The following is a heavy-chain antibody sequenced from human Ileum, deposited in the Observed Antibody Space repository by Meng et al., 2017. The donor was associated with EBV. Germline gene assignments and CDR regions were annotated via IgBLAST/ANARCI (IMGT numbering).Heavy chain of an antibody. V-gene: IGHV1-69*01. CDR1: GGTVRNSA. CDR3: ARESGRGYSSDY. D-gene: IGHD5-18*01. CDR2: IIPMFGAP. Sequence: QVQAAESGREVKKPGSSVKVSCKSSGGTVRNSAISWVRQAPGQGLEWMGGIIPMFGAPDYAQRFQDRVTITADESTSTVYMELNSLRSEDTAVYYCARESGRGYSSDYWGQGTLVTVSS. J-gene: IGHJ4*02.